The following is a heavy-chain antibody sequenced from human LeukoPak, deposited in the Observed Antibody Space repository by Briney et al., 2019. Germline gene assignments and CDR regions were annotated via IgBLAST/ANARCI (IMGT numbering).Heavy chain of an antibody. V-gene: IGHV1-2*02. D-gene: IGHD1-26*01. Sequence: ASVKVSCKAAGYTFTGYYMHWVRQAPGQGLEWMGWLNPNTGGTNYAQKFQGRVTMTRDTSIGTAYMELTRLTSDDTAVYYCARGGRAAEYFQHRGQGTLVTVSS. CDR2: LNPNTGGT. CDR1: GYTFTGYY. CDR3: ARGGRAAEYFQH. J-gene: IGHJ1*01.